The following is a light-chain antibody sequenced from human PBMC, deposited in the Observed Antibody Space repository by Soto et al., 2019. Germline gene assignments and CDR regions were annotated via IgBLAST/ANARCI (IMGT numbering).Light chain of an antibody. CDR2: GVS. Sequence: QSALTQPASVSGSPGQSITISCTGTSSDVGGYNYVSWYQQYPGKAPKLLILGVSNRPSGISGRFSGSKSGNTASLTISGLQPEDEADYYCMSYIASTTTHWVLGGGTKVTVL. CDR3: MSYIASTTTHWV. CDR1: SSDVGGYNY. J-gene: IGLJ3*02. V-gene: IGLV2-14*03.